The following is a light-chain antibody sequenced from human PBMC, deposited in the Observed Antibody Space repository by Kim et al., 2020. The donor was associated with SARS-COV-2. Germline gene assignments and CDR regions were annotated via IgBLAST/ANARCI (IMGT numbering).Light chain of an antibody. CDR2: DVS. J-gene: IGKJ2*01. CDR3: LQNKTFPYT. Sequence: DIQMTQSPSAMSASLGDRVTITCRASQGISRFLAWVQQKAGKVPKRLIYDVSTLQSGVPSRFSGSGSGTEFTLTITSLQPEDFATYFCLQNKTFPYTFGQGTKLEI. CDR1: QGISRF. V-gene: IGKV1-17*03.